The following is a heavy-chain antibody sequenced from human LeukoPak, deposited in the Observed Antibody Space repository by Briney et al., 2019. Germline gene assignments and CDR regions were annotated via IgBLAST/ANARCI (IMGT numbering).Heavy chain of an antibody. J-gene: IGHJ6*03. CDR2: INHSGST. D-gene: IGHD2-2*01. CDR3: ARAGAGVVVPAAIYYYMDV. V-gene: IGHV4-34*01. CDR1: GGSFSGYY. Sequence: SSETLSLTCAVYGGSFSGYYWSWIRQPPGKGLEWIGEINHSGSTNYNPSLKSRVTISVDTSKNQFSLKLSSVTAADTAVYYCARAGAGVVVPAAIYYYMDVWGKGTTVTVSS.